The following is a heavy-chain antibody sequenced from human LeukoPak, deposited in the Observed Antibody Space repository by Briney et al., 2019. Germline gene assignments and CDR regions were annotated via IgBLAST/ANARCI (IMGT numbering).Heavy chain of an antibody. CDR2: IYYSGST. CDR1: GGSISSNSYY. V-gene: IGHV4-39*07. Sequence: PSETLSLTCTVSGGSISSNSYYWGWIRQPPGKGLEWIGSIYYSGSTYYNPSLKSRVTMSVDKSKNQFSLKLSSVTAADTAVYYCAVRYSGSYKWFDPWGQGTLVTVSS. D-gene: IGHD1-26*01. J-gene: IGHJ5*02. CDR3: AVRYSGSYKWFDP.